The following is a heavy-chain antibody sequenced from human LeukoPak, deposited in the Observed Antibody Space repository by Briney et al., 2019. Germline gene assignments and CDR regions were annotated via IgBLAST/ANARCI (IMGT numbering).Heavy chain of an antibody. Sequence: GGSLRLSCAASGFTFSSYWMHWVRQAPGKGLVWVSRINTDGSSTSYADSVKGRFTISRDNRKNSLYLQMNSLRVEDTAVYFCASGLTAMLTAEGGFDYWGQGTLVTVSS. CDR2: INTDGSST. D-gene: IGHD5-18*01. CDR1: GFTFSSYW. J-gene: IGHJ4*02. V-gene: IGHV3-74*01. CDR3: ASGLTAMLTAEGGFDY.